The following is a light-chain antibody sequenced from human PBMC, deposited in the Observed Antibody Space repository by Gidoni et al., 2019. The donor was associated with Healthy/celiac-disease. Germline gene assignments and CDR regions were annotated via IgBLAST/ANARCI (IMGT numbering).Light chain of an antibody. CDR3: QQRSNWHR. J-gene: IGKJ3*01. CDR2: DAS. Sequence: IVLTQSPATLSLSPGERATLSCRASQGVSSYLAWYQQKPGQAPRLLIYDASNRATGIPSMFSGSGPWTDFTLTISCLEPEDFAVYYCQQRSNWHRLGHGTKVDIK. V-gene: IGKV3D-11*01. CDR1: QGVSSY.